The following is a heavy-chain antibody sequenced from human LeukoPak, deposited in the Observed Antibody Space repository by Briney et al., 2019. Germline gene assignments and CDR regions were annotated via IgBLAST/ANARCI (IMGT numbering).Heavy chain of an antibody. D-gene: IGHD4-4*01. CDR2: IYPGDSDT. CDR3: ARSPTVTDYYYYGMDV. V-gene: IGHV5-51*01. J-gene: IGHJ6*02. CDR1: GYSFTSYW. Sequence: GESPKISCQASGYSFTSYWIGWVRQMPGKGLEWMGIIYPGDSDTRYSPSFQGQVTISADKSISTAYLQWSSLKASDTAMYYCARSPTVTDYYYYGMDVWGQGTTVTVSS.